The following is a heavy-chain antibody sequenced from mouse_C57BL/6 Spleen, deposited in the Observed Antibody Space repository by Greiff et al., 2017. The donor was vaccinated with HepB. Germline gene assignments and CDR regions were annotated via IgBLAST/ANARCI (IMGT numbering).Heavy chain of an antibody. CDR2: IYPGDGDT. V-gene: IGHV1-82*01. CDR1: GYAFSSSW. J-gene: IGHJ4*01. D-gene: IGHD2-2*01. CDR3: ARLLWLRYYAMDY. Sequence: QVQLQQSGPELVKPGASVKISCKASGYAFSSSWMNWVKQRPGKGLEWIGRIYPGDGDTNYNGKFKGKATLTADKSSSTAYMQLSSLTSEDSAVYFCARLLWLRYYAMDYWGQGTSVTVSS.